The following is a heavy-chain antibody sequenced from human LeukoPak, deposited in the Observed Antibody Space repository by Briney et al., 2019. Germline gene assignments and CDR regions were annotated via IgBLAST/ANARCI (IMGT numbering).Heavy chain of an antibody. Sequence: GGSLRLSCAASGFTVSSNYMSWVRQAPGKGLEWVSVIYSGGSTYYADSVKGRFTISRDNSKNTLYLQMNSLRAEDTAVYYCARGEAAAAADWYFDLWGRGTLVTVSS. D-gene: IGHD6-13*01. CDR1: GFTVSSNY. V-gene: IGHV3-66*01. J-gene: IGHJ2*01. CDR3: ARGEAAAAADWYFDL. CDR2: IYSGGST.